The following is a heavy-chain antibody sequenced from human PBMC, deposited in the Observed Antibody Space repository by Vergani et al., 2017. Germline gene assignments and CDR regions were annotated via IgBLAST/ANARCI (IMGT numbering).Heavy chain of an antibody. CDR3: ARGLRRFLELFDP. V-gene: IGHV4-4*08. CDR2: IYTSGST. Sequence: QVQLQESGPGLVKPSETLSLTCTVSGGSISSYYWSWIRQPPGKGLEWIGRIYTSGSTNYNPSLKSRVTISVDTSKNQFSLKLSSVTAADTAVYYCARGLRRFLELFDPWGQGTLVTVSS. CDR1: GGSISSYY. D-gene: IGHD3-3*01. J-gene: IGHJ5*02.